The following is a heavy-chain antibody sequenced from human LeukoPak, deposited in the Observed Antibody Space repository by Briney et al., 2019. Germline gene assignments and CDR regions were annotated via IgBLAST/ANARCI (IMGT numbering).Heavy chain of an antibody. CDR1: GGSISSYY. CDR3: ARTFVVGWFDP. V-gene: IGHV4-59*08. CDR2: IYYSGST. Sequence: PSETLSLTCTVSGGSISSYYWSWIRQPPGKGLEWIGYIYYSGSTNHNPSLKSRVTISVDTSKNQFSLKLSSVTAADTAVYYCARTFVVGWFDPWGQGTLVTVSS. D-gene: IGHD2-2*01. J-gene: IGHJ5*02.